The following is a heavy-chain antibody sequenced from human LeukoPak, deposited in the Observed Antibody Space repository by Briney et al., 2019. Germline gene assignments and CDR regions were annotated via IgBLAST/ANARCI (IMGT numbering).Heavy chain of an antibody. V-gene: IGHV3-21*01. D-gene: IGHD3-22*01. CDR2: ISSSSSYI. CDR1: GFTFSSYS. CDR3: ARERARDSSGYHQRGYYYGMDV. Sequence: PGGSLRLSCAASGFTFSSYSMNWVRQAPGKGLEWVSSISSSSSYIYYADSVKGRFTISRDNAKNSLYLQMNSLRAEDTAVYYCARERARDSSGYHQRGYYYGMDVWGQGTTVTVSS. J-gene: IGHJ6*02.